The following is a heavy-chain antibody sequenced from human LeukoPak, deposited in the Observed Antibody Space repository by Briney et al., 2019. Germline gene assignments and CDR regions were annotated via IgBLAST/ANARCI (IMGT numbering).Heavy chain of an antibody. D-gene: IGHD5-12*01. CDR1: GFTFSSYA. Sequence: GGSLRLSCAASGFTFSSYAMSWVRQAPGKGLEWVSAISGSGGSTYYADSVKGRFTISRDNSKNTLYLQMNSLRAEDTVVYYCAKDPRAPGIRLYYFDYWGQGTLVTISS. V-gene: IGHV3-23*01. J-gene: IGHJ4*02. CDR3: AKDPRAPGIRLYYFDY. CDR2: ISGSGGST.